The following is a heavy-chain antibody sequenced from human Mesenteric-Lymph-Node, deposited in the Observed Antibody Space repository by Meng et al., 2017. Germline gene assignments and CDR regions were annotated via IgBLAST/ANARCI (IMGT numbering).Heavy chain of an antibody. V-gene: IGHV4-34*01. CDR3: ARTRAKFLGMDV. CDR2: INHSGST. CDR1: GGSFSGYY. Sequence: SETLSLTCAVYGGSFSGYYWSWIRQPPGKGLEWIGEINHSGSTNYNPSLKSRVTISVDTSKNNFSLKLTSVTAADTAVYYCARTRAKFLGMDVWGQGTTVTVSS. D-gene: IGHD2/OR15-2a*01. J-gene: IGHJ6*02.